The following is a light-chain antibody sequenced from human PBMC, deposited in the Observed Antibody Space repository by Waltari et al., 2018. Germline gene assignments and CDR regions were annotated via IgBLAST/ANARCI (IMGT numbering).Light chain of an antibody. CDR3: ASYTSITVI. Sequence: QSALTQPASVSGSPGQSITISCTGSSSGLGDYKYVSWYQQQPGKAPKLMIYDVSNRPSGVSDRFSGSKSGNTDSLTISGLLVEDEADYYCASYTSITVIFGGGTKLTVL. CDR1: SSGLGDYKY. CDR2: DVS. J-gene: IGLJ2*01. V-gene: IGLV2-14*03.